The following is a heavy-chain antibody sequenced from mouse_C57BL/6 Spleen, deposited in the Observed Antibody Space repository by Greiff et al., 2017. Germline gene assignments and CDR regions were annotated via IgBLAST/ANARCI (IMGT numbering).Heavy chain of an antibody. D-gene: IGHD2-1*01. CDR2: IDPSDSYT. Sequence: QVQLQQPGAELVKPGASVKLSCKASGYTFTSYWMQWVKQRPGQGLEWIGEIDPSDSYTNYNQKFKGQATLTVDTSSSTAYMQLSSLTSEDSAVYYCARGDGNYVFAYWGQGTLVTVSA. CDR1: GYTFTSYW. J-gene: IGHJ3*01. CDR3: ARGDGNYVFAY. V-gene: IGHV1-50*01.